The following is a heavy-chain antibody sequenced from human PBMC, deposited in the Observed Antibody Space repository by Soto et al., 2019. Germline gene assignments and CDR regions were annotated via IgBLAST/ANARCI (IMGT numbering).Heavy chain of an antibody. V-gene: IGHV3-23*01. CDR3: AKDTPRVRVGATPVLGY. Sequence: GGSLRLSCAASGFPFSSYAMSWVRQAPGKGLEWVSAISGSGGSTYYADSVKGRFTISRDNSKNTLYLQMNSLRAEDTAVYYCAKDTPRVRVGATPVLGYWGQGTLVTVSS. J-gene: IGHJ4*02. CDR2: ISGSGGST. D-gene: IGHD1-26*01. CDR1: GFPFSSYA.